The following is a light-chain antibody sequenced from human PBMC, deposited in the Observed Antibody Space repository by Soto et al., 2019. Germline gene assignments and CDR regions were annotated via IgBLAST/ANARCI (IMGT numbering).Light chain of an antibody. CDR1: SSDVGAYDF. V-gene: IGLV2-11*01. CDR2: DVS. J-gene: IGLJ1*01. CDR3: CSYGGSYPYV. Sequence: QSALTQPRSVSGSPGQSVTISCTGTSSDVGAYDFVSWYQRHPGKAPKLMTYDVSARPSGVPDRFSGSKSGNTASLTISGLQAGDEADYYCCSYGGSYPYVFGTGTKGTVL.